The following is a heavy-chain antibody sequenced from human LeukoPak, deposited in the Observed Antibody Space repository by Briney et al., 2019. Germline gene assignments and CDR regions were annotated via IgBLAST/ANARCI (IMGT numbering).Heavy chain of an antibody. CDR3: AREGLESSSWYGDYYYYYYMDV. D-gene: IGHD6-13*01. CDR1: GGSFSGYY. Sequence: SETLSLTCAVYGGSFSGYYWSWIRQPPGKGLEGIGEINHSGSTNYNPSLKSRVTISVDTSKNQFSLKLSSVTAADTAVYYCAREGLESSSWYGDYYYYYYMDVWGKGTTVTVSS. V-gene: IGHV4-34*01. CDR2: INHSGST. J-gene: IGHJ6*03.